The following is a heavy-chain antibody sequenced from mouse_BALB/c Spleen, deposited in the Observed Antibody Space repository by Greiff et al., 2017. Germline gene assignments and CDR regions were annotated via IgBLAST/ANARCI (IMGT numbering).Heavy chain of an antibody. CDR1: GYSITSDYA. V-gene: IGHV3-2*02. CDR3: ARLLWSYYAMDY. Sequence: EVKLMESGPGLVKPSQSLSLTCTVTGYSITSDYAWNWIRQFPGNKLEWMGYISYSGSTSYNPSLKSRISITRDTSKNQFFLQLNSVTTEDTATYYCARLLWSYYAMDYWGQGTSVTVSS. CDR2: ISYSGST. D-gene: IGHD1-1*02. J-gene: IGHJ4*01.